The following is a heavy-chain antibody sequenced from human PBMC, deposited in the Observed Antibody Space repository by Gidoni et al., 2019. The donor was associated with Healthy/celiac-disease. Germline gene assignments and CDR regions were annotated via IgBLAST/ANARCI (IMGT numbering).Heavy chain of an antibody. CDR1: GFTFGDYA. CDR3: TRRVVPAAISPWDY. J-gene: IGHJ4*02. Sequence: EVQLVESGGGLVQPGRSLRLSCTASGFTFGDYAMSWFRQAPGKGLEWVGFIRSKAYGGKTEYAASVKGRFTISRDDSKSIAYLQMNSLKTEDTAVYYCTRRVVPAAISPWDYWGQGTLVTVSS. V-gene: IGHV3-49*03. CDR2: IRSKAYGGKT. D-gene: IGHD2-2*01.